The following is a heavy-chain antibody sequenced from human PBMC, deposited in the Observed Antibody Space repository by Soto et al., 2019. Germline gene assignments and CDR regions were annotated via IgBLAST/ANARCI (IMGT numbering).Heavy chain of an antibody. V-gene: IGHV4-39*07. D-gene: IGHD4-17*01. CDR1: GGSISSGGYY. CDR2: INHSGST. Sequence: SETLSLTCTVSGGSISSGGYYWSWIRQPPGKGLEWTGEINHSGSTNYNPSLKSRVTISVDTSKNQFSLKLSSVTAADTAVYYCARRYGASFDYWGQGTLFTVSS. CDR3: ARRYGASFDY. J-gene: IGHJ4*02.